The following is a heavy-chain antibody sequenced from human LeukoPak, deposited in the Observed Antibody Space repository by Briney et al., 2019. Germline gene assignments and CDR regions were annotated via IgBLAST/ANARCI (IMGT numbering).Heavy chain of an antibody. J-gene: IGHJ4*02. CDR3: AREGWFVDPDY. V-gene: IGHV4-59*01. CDR2: IYYSGST. Sequence: SGTLSLTWTVSGGSISSYYWSWIRQPPGKGLEWIGYIYYSGSTNYNPSLKSRVTISVDTSKNQFSLKLSSVTAADTAVYYCAREGWFVDPDYWGQGTLVTVSS. CDR1: GGSISSYY. D-gene: IGHD3-10*01.